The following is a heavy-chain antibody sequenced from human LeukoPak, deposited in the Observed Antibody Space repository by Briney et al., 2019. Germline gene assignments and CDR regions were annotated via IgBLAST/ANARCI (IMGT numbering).Heavy chain of an antibody. Sequence: GGSLRLSCVASGFTFSNYWMSWVRQAPGKGLEWVANIKQDGSEKYYVDSVKGRFTISRDNAKNSLYLQMNSLRAEDTAVYYCARESYGDPFDYWGQGTLVTVSS. CDR1: GFTFSNYW. J-gene: IGHJ4*02. CDR3: ARESYGDPFDY. CDR2: IKQDGSEK. D-gene: IGHD4-17*01. V-gene: IGHV3-7*01.